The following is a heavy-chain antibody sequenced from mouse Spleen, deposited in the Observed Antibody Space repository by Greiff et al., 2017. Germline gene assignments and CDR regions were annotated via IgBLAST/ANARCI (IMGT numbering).Heavy chain of an antibody. CDR2: IDPSDSYT. V-gene: IGHV1-59*01. D-gene: IGHD1-1*01. CDR3: ARSGNYYGSSDY. Sequence: VKLQQPGAELVRPGTSVKLSCKASGYTFTSYWMHWVKQRPGQGLERIGVIDPSDSYTNYNQKFKGKATLTVDTSSSTAYMQLSSLTSEDSAVYYCARSGNYYGSSDYWGQGTTLTVSS. J-gene: IGHJ2*01. CDR1: GYTFTSYW.